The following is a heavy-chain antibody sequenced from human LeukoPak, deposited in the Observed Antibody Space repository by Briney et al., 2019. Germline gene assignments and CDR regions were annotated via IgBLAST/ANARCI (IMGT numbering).Heavy chain of an antibody. CDR1: GFTFSSYG. Sequence: GRSLRLSCAASGFTFSSYGMHWVRQAPGKGLEWVAVISYDGSNTYYADSVKGRFTISRDNSKNALYLQMNSLRAEDTAVYYCAKDYSRWSRAPVAGYWGQGTLVTVSS. D-gene: IGHD6-13*01. V-gene: IGHV3-30*18. J-gene: IGHJ4*02. CDR3: AKDYSRWSRAPVAGY. CDR2: ISYDGSNT.